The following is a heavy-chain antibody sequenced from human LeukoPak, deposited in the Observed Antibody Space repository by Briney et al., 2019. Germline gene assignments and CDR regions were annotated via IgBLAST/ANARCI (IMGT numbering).Heavy chain of an antibody. Sequence: SETLSLTCAVYGGSFSGYYWSWIRQPPGKGLEWIGEINHSGSTNYNPSLKSRVTISVDTSKNQFSLKLSSVTAADTAVYYCARGPLDSSSAFDIWGQGTMVTVSS. V-gene: IGHV4-34*01. CDR2: INHSGST. CDR1: GGSFSGYY. D-gene: IGHD3-22*01. J-gene: IGHJ3*02. CDR3: ARGPLDSSSAFDI.